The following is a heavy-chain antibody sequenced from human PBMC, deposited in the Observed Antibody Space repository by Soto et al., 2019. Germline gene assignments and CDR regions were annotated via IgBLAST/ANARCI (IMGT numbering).Heavy chain of an antibody. J-gene: IGHJ5*02. CDR1: GFSLSTSGVG. V-gene: IGHV2-5*02. CDR2: IYWDDDK. D-gene: IGHD3-9*01. CDR3: AHTAVYDILSGYRFAFDP. Sequence: QITLKESGPTLVKPTQTLTLTCTFSGFSLSTSGVGVGWIRQPPGKALEWLALIYWDDDKRYSPSLKSRLTITTDTSTDQLVLTMTNMDPVDTATYYCAHTAVYDILSGYRFAFDPWGQGTLVTVSS.